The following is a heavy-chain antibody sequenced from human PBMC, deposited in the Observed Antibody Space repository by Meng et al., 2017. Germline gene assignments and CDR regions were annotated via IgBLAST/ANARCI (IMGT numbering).Heavy chain of an antibody. CDR3: AHRQGTPKDFDY. D-gene: IGHD2-15*01. CDR1: GFSLSTSGVG. Sequence: QTHFKESGPTLVQPTQTLTLTCTFSGFSLSTSGVGVRWLRQPPGKALELLALISWDDDKRYRPSLKTRLTITKDPSQNQVVLTLTNIDPVASAIYYCAHRQGTPKDFDYWGQGTLVTVSS. V-gene: IGHV2-5*02. CDR2: ISWDDDK. J-gene: IGHJ4*02.